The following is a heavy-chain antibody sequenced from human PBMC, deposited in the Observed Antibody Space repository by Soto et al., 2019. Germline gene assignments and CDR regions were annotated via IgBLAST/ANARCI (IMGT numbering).Heavy chain of an antibody. J-gene: IGHJ4*02. V-gene: IGHV4-39*01. D-gene: IGHD3-10*01. CDR2: SSYNGGT. CDR1: TDSSSFTNSY. CDR3: ARHRIEVVWRGFDF. Sequence: NPSETLSLTCTVSTDSSSFTNSYWGWIRQPPGKGLQWIGSSSYNGGTFYNPSLKGRVVISFDTSKKQSSLQVTSVTAADTAVYFCARHRIEVVWRGFDFWGQGSQVTVSS.